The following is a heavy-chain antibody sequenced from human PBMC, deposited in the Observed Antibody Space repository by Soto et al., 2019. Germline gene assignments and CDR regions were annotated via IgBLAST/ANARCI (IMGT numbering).Heavy chain of an antibody. V-gene: IGHV4-59*08. CDR2: IYYSGST. CDR3: ARNLLHPTNWFDP. CDR1: GGSISSYY. Sequence: QVQLQESGPGLVKPSETLSLTCTVSGGSISSYYWSWIRQPPGKGLEWIGYIYYSGSTNYNPSLKIRVTISVDTSKNQFSLKLSSVTAADTAVYYCARNLLHPTNWFDPWGQGTLVTVSS. J-gene: IGHJ5*02.